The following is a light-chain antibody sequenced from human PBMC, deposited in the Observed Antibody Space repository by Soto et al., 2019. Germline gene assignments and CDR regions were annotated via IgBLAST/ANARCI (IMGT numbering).Light chain of an antibody. CDR3: FSYAVTDARLRV. V-gene: IGLV2-11*01. CDR2: DVS. J-gene: IGLJ1*01. CDR1: SGDGGDYDY. Sequence: QSALTQPRSVSGSPGQSVTISCTGTSGDGGDYDYVSWYQQHPGKAPKLLVYDVSKRPSGVPDRFSGSRSGNTASLTISGLQADDEGDYYCFSYAVTDARLRVFGTGTKVTVL.